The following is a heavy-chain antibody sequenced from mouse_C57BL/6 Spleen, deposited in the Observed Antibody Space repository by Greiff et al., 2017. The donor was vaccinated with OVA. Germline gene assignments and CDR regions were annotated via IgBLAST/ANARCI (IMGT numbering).Heavy chain of an antibody. J-gene: IGHJ3*01. CDR2: IDPSDSET. V-gene: IGHV1-52*01. Sequence: QVQLQQPGAELVRPGSSVKLSCKASGYTFTSYWMHWVKQRPIQGLEWIGNIDPSDSETHYNQKFKDKATLTVDKSSSTAYMQLSSLTSEDSAVYYCARGTAQATAWFAYWGQGTLVTVSA. CDR3: ARGTAQATAWFAY. CDR1: GYTFTSYW. D-gene: IGHD3-2*02.